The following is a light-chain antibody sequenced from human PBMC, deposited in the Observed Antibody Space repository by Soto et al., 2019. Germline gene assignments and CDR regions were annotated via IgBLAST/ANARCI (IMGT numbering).Light chain of an antibody. V-gene: IGKV2-24*01. CDR2: QSS. CDR3: MQGIQFPFT. J-gene: IGKJ3*01. Sequence: DIVMTQTPLYSPVTLGQPASISCRSSQSLVHIDGNTYLTWLQQRPGQPPRLLIYQSSNRFSGVPDRFCGSGAGTDFTLKISRVEAEDVGVYYCMQGIQFPFTFGPGTTVDIK. CDR1: QSLVHIDGNTY.